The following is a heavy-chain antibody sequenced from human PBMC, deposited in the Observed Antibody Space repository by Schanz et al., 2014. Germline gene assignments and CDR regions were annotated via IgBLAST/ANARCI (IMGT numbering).Heavy chain of an antibody. J-gene: IGHJ4*02. CDR2: IYIGGNT. Sequence: EVQLVESGGGLVQPGGSLRLSCAASGFSVGNKYMNWVRQAPGKGLEWVSFIYIGGNTYYADSVKGRFTISRDNSKNTVYIQMNSLRAEDTAVYYCARGGPAYYFDDWGQGTLVTV. CDR1: GFSVGNKY. V-gene: IGHV3-66*01. CDR3: ARGGPAYYFDD.